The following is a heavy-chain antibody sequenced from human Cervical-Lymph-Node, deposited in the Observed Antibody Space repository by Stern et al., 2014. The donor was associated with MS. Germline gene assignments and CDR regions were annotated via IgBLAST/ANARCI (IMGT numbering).Heavy chain of an antibody. CDR1: GFTFEDYG. CDR3: ARAFCTGGVCYSFPFYGMDV. J-gene: IGHJ6*02. V-gene: IGHV3-20*01. Sequence: EVQLVESGGGVVRPVRSLRLSCAASGFTFEDYGMSWVRQAPGKGLEWVAAINWNGGSTVYAGSVQGRFTISRDNAKNSLYLQMNSLRAEDTALYHCARAFCTGGVCYSFPFYGMDVWGQGTTVTVSS. D-gene: IGHD2-8*02. CDR2: INWNGGST.